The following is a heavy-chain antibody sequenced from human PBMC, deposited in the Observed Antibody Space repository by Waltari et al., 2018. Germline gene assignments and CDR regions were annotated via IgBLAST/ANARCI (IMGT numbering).Heavy chain of an antibody. CDR2: IIPIFGTA. V-gene: IGHV1-69*12. D-gene: IGHD6-13*01. CDR1: GGTFSSYA. CDR3: ARDGEAAAAEDAFDI. J-gene: IGHJ3*02. Sequence: QVQLVQSGAEVKKPGSSVKVSCKASGGTFSSYAISWVRQAPGQGLEWMGGIIPIFGTANDARKFQGRVTITADESTSTAYMELSSLRSEDTAVYYCARDGEAAAAEDAFDIWGQGTMVTVSS.